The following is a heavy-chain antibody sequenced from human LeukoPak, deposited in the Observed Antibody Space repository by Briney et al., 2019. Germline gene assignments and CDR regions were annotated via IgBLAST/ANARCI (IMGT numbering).Heavy chain of an antibody. CDR3: ARGEATALIDP. Sequence: QPGGSLRLSCAASGFTFSSYAMHWVRQAPGKGLEWVAVISYDGSNKYYADSVKGRFTISRDNSKNTLYLQMNSLRAEDTAVYYCARGEATALIDPWGQGTLVTVSS. D-gene: IGHD5-12*01. CDR2: ISYDGSNK. V-gene: IGHV3-30-3*01. J-gene: IGHJ5*02. CDR1: GFTFSSYA.